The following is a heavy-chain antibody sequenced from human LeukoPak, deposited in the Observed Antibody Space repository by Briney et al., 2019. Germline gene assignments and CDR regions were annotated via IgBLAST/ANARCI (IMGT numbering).Heavy chain of an antibody. CDR1: GGSISSGGYY. J-gene: IGHJ6*03. V-gene: IGHV4-30-2*01. CDR2: IYHSRST. D-gene: IGHD1-1*01. Sequence: SETLSLTCTVSGGSISSGGYYWSWIRQPPGKGLEWIGYIYHSRSTYYNPSLKSRVTISVDRSKNQFSLKLSSVTAADTAVYYCARGGRTGTYYYYYYMDVWGKGTTVTVSS. CDR3: ARGGRTGTYYYYYYMDV.